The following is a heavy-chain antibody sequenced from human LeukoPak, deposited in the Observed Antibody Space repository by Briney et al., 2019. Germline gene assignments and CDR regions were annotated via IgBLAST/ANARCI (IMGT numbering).Heavy chain of an antibody. CDR1: GGSISSYY. CDR2: IYYSGST. J-gene: IGHJ4*02. D-gene: IGHD5-18*01. V-gene: IGHV4-59*01. Sequence: SETLSLTCTVSGGSISSYYWSWIRQPPGKGLEWIGYIYYSGSTNYNPSPKSRVTISVDTSKNQFSLKLSSVTAADTAVYYCARVGDYSYGNYWGQGTLVTVSS. CDR3: ARVGDYSYGNY.